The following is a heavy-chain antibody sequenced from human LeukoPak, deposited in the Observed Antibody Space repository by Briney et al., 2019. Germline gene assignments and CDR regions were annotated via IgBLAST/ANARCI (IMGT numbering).Heavy chain of an antibody. CDR1: GFTFSSYN. CDR3: ARERGYSYGYGDY. D-gene: IGHD5-18*01. V-gene: IGHV3-21*01. CDR2: ISSSSSYI. J-gene: IGHJ4*02. Sequence: PGGSLRLSCAASGFTFSSYNMNWVRQAPGKGLEWVSSISSSSSYIYCADSVKGRFTISRDNAKNSLYLQMNSLRAEDTAVYYCARERGYSYGYGDYWGQGTLVTVSS.